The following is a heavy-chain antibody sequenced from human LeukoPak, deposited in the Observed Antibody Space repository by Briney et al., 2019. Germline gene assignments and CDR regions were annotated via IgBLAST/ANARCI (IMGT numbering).Heavy chain of an antibody. V-gene: IGHV3-48*03. CDR3: ARDLQTYYDFWSGFDY. CDR1: GFTFSSYE. J-gene: IGHJ4*02. D-gene: IGHD3-3*01. Sequence: GGSLRLSCAASGFTFSSYEMNWVRQAPGKGLEWVSYISSSGSTIYYADSVKGRFTISRDNAKNSLYLQMNSLRAEDTAVYYCARDLQTYYDFWSGFDYWGQGTLVTVFS. CDR2: ISSSGSTI.